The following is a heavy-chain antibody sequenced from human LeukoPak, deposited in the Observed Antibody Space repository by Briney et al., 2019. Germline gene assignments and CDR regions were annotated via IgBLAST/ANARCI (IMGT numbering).Heavy chain of an antibody. Sequence: SETLSLTCTVSGASVSRGYYYWSWIRQPPGKGLEWIGYICHRGSTYYNPSLRSRVSISVDMAENQFSLKLTSVTPADRALYYFASIVVEAAAIDSWGQETLVTVSS. J-gene: IGHJ4*02. V-gene: IGHV4-30-4*01. CDR1: GASVSRGYYY. CDR3: ASIVVEAAAIDS. CDR2: ICHRGST. D-gene: IGHD2-15*01.